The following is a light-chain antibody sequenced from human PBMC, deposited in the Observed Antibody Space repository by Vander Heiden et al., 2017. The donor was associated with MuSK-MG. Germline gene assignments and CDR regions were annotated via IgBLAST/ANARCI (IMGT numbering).Light chain of an antibody. CDR1: STDVGFYNY. CDR2: DVS. J-gene: IGLJ2*01. CDR3: SSYTATGTVL. V-gene: IGLV2-14*03. Sequence: HSALTQPASVSGSPGQSITLSCTGTSTDVGFYNYVSWYQQPPGNAPKLLIYDVSDRPSGVSNRFSGSKSGHTASLTISGLQAEDEADYFCSSYTATGTVLFGGGTKLTVL.